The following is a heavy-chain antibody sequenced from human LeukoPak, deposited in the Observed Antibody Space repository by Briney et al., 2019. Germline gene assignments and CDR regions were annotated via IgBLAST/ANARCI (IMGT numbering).Heavy chain of an antibody. Sequence: SSETLSLGCSVSGFSINSGSYRSWLRQPAGGGPGWPASGYRSGSTSYEPALQSRVSISVDTPKNQFSLRMTSVTAADTAVYYCARVGSIVAAHYYFDYWGQGILVTVSS. D-gene: IGHD1-26*01. V-gene: IGHV4-38-2*02. CDR2: GYRSGST. J-gene: IGHJ4*02. CDR3: ARVGSIVAAHYYFDY. CDR1: GFSINSGSY.